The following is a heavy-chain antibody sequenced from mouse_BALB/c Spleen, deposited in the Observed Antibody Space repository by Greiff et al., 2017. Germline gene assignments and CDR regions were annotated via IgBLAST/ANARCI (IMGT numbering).Heavy chain of an antibody. V-gene: IGHV1S56*01. J-gene: IGHJ3*01. CDR3: ANDGYQAWFAY. Sequence: VKLVESGPELVKPGASVRISCKASGYTFTSYYIHWVKQRPGQGLEWIGWIYPGNVNTKYNEKFKGKATLTADKSSSTAYMQLSSLTSEDSAVYFCANDGYQAWFAYWGQGTLVTVSA. D-gene: IGHD2-3*01. CDR2: IYPGNVNT. CDR1: GYTFTSYY.